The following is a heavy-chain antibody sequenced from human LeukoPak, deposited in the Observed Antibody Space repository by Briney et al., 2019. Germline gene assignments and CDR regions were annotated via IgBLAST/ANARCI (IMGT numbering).Heavy chain of an antibody. CDR1: GGSISSSSYY. V-gene: IGHV4-39*07. J-gene: IGHJ4*02. D-gene: IGHD6-19*01. Sequence: SETLSLTCTVSGGSISSSSYYWGWIRQPPGKGLEWIGYIYHSGSTYYNPSLKSRVAISLDRSKNQFSLKLTSVTAADTAVYYCARVVAVAGTDYWGQGTLVTVSS. CDR3: ARVVAVAGTDY. CDR2: IYHSGST.